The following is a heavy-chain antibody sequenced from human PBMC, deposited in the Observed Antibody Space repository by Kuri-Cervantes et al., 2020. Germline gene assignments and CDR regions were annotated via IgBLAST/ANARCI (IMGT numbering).Heavy chain of an antibody. V-gene: IGHV3-23*01. D-gene: IGHD1-26*01. Sequence: GESLKISCAASGFTFSSYWMSWVRQAPGKGLEWVSTISNNGGSTYYADSVKGRFTISRDNSKNTLSLQMDSLRAEDTALYYCVKVYWGVRTFDYWGQGTLVTDSS. CDR2: ISNNGGST. CDR3: VKVYWGVRTFDY. CDR1: GFTFSSYW. J-gene: IGHJ4*02.